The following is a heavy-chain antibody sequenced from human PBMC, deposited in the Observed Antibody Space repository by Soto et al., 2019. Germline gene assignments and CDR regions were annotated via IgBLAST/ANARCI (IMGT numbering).Heavy chain of an antibody. CDR3: ARQPIVGATRNAFDI. D-gene: IGHD1-26*01. Sequence: GESLKISCKGSGYSFTSYWIGWVRQMPGKGLEWMGIIYPGDSDTRYSPSFQGQVTISADKSISTAYLQWSSLKASDTAMYYCARQPIVGATRNAFDIWGQGTMVTVSS. CDR2: IYPGDSDT. CDR1: GYSFTSYW. J-gene: IGHJ3*02. V-gene: IGHV5-51*01.